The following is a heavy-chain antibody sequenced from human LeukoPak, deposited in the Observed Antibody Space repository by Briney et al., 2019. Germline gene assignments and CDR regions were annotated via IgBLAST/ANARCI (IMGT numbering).Heavy chain of an antibody. Sequence: SETLSLPCAVYGASFSANDWIWIRQPPGKGLEWSVEINHSGAITYKPSLKSRLTISSDTSKHQFSLKLSSVTAADTAVYYCARYCGSENYCISYWGQGTLVTVSS. CDR3: ARYCGSENYCISY. V-gene: IGHV4-34*01. J-gene: IGHJ4*02. CDR1: GASFSAND. CDR2: INHSGAI. D-gene: IGHD3-10*01.